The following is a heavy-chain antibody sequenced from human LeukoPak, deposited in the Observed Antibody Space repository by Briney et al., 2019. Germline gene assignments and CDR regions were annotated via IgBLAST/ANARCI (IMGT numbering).Heavy chain of an antibody. Sequence: PGGSLRLSCAASGFTFSSYAMHWVRQAPGKGLEWVAVISYDGSNKYYADSVKGRFTISRDNSKNTLYLQMNSLRAEDTAVYYCARDRRDCSGGSCYYLLSYWGQGTLVTVSS. CDR2: ISYDGSNK. D-gene: IGHD2-15*01. V-gene: IGHV3-30-3*01. CDR1: GFTFSSYA. CDR3: ARDRRDCSGGSCYYLLSY. J-gene: IGHJ4*02.